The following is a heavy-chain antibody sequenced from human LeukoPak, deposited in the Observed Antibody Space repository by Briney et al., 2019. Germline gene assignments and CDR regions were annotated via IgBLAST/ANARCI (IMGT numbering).Heavy chain of an antibody. CDR1: AYTFTNYA. CDR2: ISAYNGNT. J-gene: IGHJ3*02. CDR3: ARGGSRSRRGDDAFDI. V-gene: IGHV1-18*01. Sequence: ASVKVSCKASAYTFTNYAMNWVRQAPGQGLEWMGWISAYNGNTELAQKFQGRVTLATDASTSTAYVELRSLTSDDTAVYFCARGGSRSRRGDDAFDIWGQGTMVTVSS. D-gene: IGHD3-10*01.